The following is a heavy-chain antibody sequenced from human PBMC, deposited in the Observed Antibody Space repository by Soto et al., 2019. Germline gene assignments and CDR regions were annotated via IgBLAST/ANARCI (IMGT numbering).Heavy chain of an antibody. D-gene: IGHD5-18*01. CDR2: INHSGST. Sequence: SETLSLTCAVYGGSFSGYYWSWIRQPPGKGLEWIGEINHSGSTNYNPSLKSRVTISVDTSKNQFSLKLSSVTAADTAVYYCARGRGYSYGYLDEWGQGTLVTVSA. CDR1: GGSFSGYY. V-gene: IGHV4-34*01. CDR3: ARGRGYSYGYLDE. J-gene: IGHJ4*02.